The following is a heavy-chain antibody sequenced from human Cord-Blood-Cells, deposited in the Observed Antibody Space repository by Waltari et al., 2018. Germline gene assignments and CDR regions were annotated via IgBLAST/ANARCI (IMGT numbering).Heavy chain of an antibody. Sequence: QLQLQESGPGLVKPSETLSLTCTVSGGSISSSSYYWGWIRQPPGKGLEWIGSIYYSESTYYNPSLKSRVTISVDTSKNQFSLKLSSVTAADTAVYYCARSIEAYSSSWYQGWFDPWGQGTLVTVSS. D-gene: IGHD6-13*01. CDR3: ARSIEAYSSSWYQGWFDP. V-gene: IGHV4-39*01. J-gene: IGHJ5*02. CDR2: IYYSEST. CDR1: GGSISSSSYY.